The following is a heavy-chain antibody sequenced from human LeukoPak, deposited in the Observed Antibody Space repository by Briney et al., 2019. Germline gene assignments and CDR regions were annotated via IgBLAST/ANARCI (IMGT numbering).Heavy chain of an antibody. J-gene: IGHJ5*02. CDR1: GFTFSNAW. D-gene: IGHD6-19*01. CDR2: IKSKTDGGTT. Sequence: TGGSLRLSCAASGFTFSNAWMSWVRQAPGKGLEWVGRIKSKTDGGTTDYAAPVKGRFTISRDDSKNTLYLQMNSLKTEDTAVYYCTTRLLYSSDVDPRGQGTLVTVSS. CDR3: TTRLLYSSDVDP. V-gene: IGHV3-15*01.